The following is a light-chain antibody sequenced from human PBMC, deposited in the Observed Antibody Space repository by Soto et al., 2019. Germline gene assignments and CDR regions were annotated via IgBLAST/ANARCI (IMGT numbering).Light chain of an antibody. CDR3: QSYDSSLRSWVV. J-gene: IGLJ2*01. Sequence: QSVLTQPPSVSGAPGQRVTISCTGSSSNIGAGYDVHWYQQLPGTAPKLLIYGNSNRPSGVPDRFSGSKSGTSASLAITGLQAEDEADYYCQSYDSSLRSWVVFGGGTKLTVL. CDR2: GNS. CDR1: SSNIGAGYD. V-gene: IGLV1-40*01.